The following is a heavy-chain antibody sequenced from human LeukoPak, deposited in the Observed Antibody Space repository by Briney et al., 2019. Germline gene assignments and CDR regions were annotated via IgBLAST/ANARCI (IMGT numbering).Heavy chain of an antibody. CDR1: GYTFTSYG. Sequence: ASVKVSCKASGYTFTSYGISRVRQAPGQGLEWMGWISAYNGNTNYAQKFQGRVTMTTDTSTSTAYMELRSLRSDDTAVFYCARCGSGSHPADPYYYYMDVWGKGTTVTVSS. CDR3: ARCGSGSHPADPYYYYMDV. V-gene: IGHV1-18*01. D-gene: IGHD3-10*01. CDR2: ISAYNGNT. J-gene: IGHJ6*03.